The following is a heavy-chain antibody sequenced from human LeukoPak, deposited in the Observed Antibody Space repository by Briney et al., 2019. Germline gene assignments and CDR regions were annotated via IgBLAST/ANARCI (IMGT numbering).Heavy chain of an antibody. Sequence: SQTLSLTCTVSGGSISSGGYYWSWIRQPPGKGLEWIGYIYHSGSTYYNPSLKSRVAISVDRSKNQFSLKLSSVTAADTAVYYCAREEERIAIFGVTNSRFDYWGQGTLVTVSS. CDR2: IYHSGST. CDR1: GGSISSGGYY. V-gene: IGHV4-30-2*01. J-gene: IGHJ4*02. D-gene: IGHD3-3*01. CDR3: AREEERIAIFGVTNSRFDY.